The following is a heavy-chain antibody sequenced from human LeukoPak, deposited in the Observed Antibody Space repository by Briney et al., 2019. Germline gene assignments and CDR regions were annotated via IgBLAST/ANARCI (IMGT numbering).Heavy chain of an antibody. CDR1: GFTFSSYA. D-gene: IGHD1-26*01. Sequence: GGSLRLSCAASGFTFSSYAMHWVRQAPGKGLEWVAVISYDGSNKYYADSVKGRFSISRDNSKNTLYLQMNSLRAKDTAVYYCARDYGSYYYFDYWGQGTLVTVSS. CDR2: ISYDGSNK. V-gene: IGHV3-30-3*01. CDR3: ARDYGSYYYFDY. J-gene: IGHJ4*02.